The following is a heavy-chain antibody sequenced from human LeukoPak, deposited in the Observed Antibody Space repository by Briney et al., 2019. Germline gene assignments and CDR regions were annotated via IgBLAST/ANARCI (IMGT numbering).Heavy chain of an antibody. J-gene: IGHJ5*02. Sequence: GGSLRLSCAASGFIFSSYAMHWVRQAPGKGLEWVAVISYDGSNKYYADSVKGRFTISRDNSKNTLYQQMNSLRAEDTAVYYCARDTKRSRARWENLGFDPWGQGTLVTVSS. V-gene: IGHV3-30*04. D-gene: IGHD1-26*01. CDR1: GFIFSSYA. CDR3: ARDTKRSRARWENLGFDP. CDR2: ISYDGSNK.